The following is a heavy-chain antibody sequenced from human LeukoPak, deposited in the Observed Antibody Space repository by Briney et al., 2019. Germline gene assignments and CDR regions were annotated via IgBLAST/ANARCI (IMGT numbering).Heavy chain of an antibody. Sequence: SVKVSCKASGGTFSSYAISWVRQAPGQGLEWMGGIIPIFGTANYAQKFQGRVTITADESTSTAYMELSSLRSEDTAVYYCYFSGKGYYYMDVWGKGTTVTISS. J-gene: IGHJ6*03. V-gene: IGHV1-69*13. D-gene: IGHD3-10*01. CDR1: GGTFSSYA. CDR2: IIPIFGTA. CDR3: YFSGKGYYYMDV.